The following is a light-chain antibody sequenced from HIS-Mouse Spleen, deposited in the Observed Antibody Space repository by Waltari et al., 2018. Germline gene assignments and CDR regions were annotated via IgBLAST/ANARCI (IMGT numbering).Light chain of an antibody. CDR1: SIDVGCFNY. Sequence: QSALTQPASVSGSPGQSITISCTGTSIDVGCFNYLCWYQQHPGKDPKLMIYDVSNRPSGVSNRFSGSKSGNTASLTISGLQAEDEADYYCSSYTSSSTLVFGGGTKLTVL. V-gene: IGLV2-14*03. CDR2: DVS. J-gene: IGLJ2*01. CDR3: SSYTSSSTLV.